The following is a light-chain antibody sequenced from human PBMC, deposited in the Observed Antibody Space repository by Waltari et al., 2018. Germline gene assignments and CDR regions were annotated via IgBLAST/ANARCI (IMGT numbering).Light chain of an antibody. J-gene: IGLJ3*02. CDR2: QDT. Sequence: SYDLTQPPSVSVPPGQTAKVTCSGDTLPTQNAYCYQKKPSQAPLLLIYQDTERPSGISERFSGSSSGTTVTLTISDVQAEDEADYYCQSADTSGVYPRFGGGTKLTVL. CDR3: QSADTSGVYPR. CDR1: TLPTQN. V-gene: IGLV3-25*03.